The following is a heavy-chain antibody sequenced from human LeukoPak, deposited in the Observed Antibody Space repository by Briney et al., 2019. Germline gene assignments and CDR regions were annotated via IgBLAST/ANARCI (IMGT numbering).Heavy chain of an antibody. CDR1: GYTFTGYY. V-gene: IGHV1-2*06. D-gene: IGHD6-19*01. CDR2: INPNSGGT. CDR3: ARLLIAVAGFDP. Sequence: ASVKVSCKASGYTFTGYYMHWVRQAPGQGLEWMGRINPNSGGTNYAQKFQGRVTMTRDTSISTAYMELGRLRSDDTAAYYCARLLIAVAGFDPWGQGTLVTVSS. J-gene: IGHJ5*02.